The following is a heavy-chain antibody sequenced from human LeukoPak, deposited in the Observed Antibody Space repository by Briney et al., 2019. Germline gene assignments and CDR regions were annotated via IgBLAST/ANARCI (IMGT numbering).Heavy chain of an antibody. Sequence: PGESLKISCKGSGYMFGNSWIGWVRQMPGNGLEWMGITYPGESESIYSPSFQGQVTISADKSTSTAYLQWSSLKASDTAMYYCVRGSAFYISATTWYFDCWGQGTRVTVSP. CDR1: GYMFGNSW. CDR3: VRGSAFYISATTWYFDC. CDR2: TYPGESES. V-gene: IGHV5-51*01. J-gene: IGHJ4*02. D-gene: IGHD1-7*01.